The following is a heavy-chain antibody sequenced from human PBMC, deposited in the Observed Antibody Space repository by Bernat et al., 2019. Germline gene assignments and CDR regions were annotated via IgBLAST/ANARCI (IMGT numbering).Heavy chain of an antibody. CDR1: GFTFNNYA. CDR3: AKDTMRGYCSGGSCYSENDY. J-gene: IGHJ4*02. D-gene: IGHD2-15*01. CDR2: ISYDGSNK. Sequence: QVHLVESGGGVVQPGRSLRLSCAASGFTFNNYAMHWVRQAPGKGLEWVAVISYDGSNKYYADSVKGRFTISRDNSKNTLYLQMNSLRAVDTAVYYCAKDTMRGYCSGGSCYSENDYWGQGTLVTVSS. V-gene: IGHV3-30*18.